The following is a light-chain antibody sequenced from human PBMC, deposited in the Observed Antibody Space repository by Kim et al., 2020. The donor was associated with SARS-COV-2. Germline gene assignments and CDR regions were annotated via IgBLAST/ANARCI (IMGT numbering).Light chain of an antibody. Sequence: LGQTVRITCQGDSLRRYYASWYQQKPGQAPVLVIFGKNNRPSGIPDRFSGSSSGNTASLTITGAQAEDEADYYCNSRDSSGDHAVVFGGGTQLTVL. CDR2: GKN. V-gene: IGLV3-19*01. CDR3: NSRDSSGDHAVV. J-gene: IGLJ2*01. CDR1: SLRRYY.